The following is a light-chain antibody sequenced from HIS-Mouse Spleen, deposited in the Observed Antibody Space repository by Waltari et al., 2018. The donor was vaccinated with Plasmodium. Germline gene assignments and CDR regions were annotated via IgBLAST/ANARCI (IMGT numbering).Light chain of an antibody. CDR2: DAS. CDR1: QSVSSY. Sequence: EIVLTQSPATLSLSPGERATLSCRVRQSVSSYLAWYQQKPGQAPRLLIYDASNRATGIPARFSGSGSGTDFTLTISSLETEDFAVYYCQQRSNWPPLTFGGGTKVEIK. J-gene: IGKJ4*01. V-gene: IGKV3-11*01. CDR3: QQRSNWPPLT.